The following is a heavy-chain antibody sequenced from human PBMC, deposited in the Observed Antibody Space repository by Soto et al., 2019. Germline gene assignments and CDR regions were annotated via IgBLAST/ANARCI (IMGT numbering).Heavy chain of an antibody. Sequence: QITLKESGPTLVKPTQTLTLTCTFSGFSLSASGVGVGWIRQPPGKALEWLAIIYWDDAKHYSPSLKSSLTIPKDTSKNQVVLTMTNMDPVDTATYYFAHKGGGDRILDYWGQGTLVTVSS. D-gene: IGHD3-16*01. CDR3: AHKGGGDRILDY. CDR2: IYWDDAK. J-gene: IGHJ4*02. CDR1: GFSLSASGVG. V-gene: IGHV2-5*02.